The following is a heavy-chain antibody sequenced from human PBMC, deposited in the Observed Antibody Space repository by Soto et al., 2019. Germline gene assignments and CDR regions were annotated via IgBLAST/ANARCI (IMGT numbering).Heavy chain of an antibody. CDR1: AVTLRNYW. CDR3: GRGAYGDPVDS. J-gene: IGHJ4*02. CDR2: IKPEETTI. D-gene: IGHD4-17*01. V-gene: IGHV3-74*01. Sequence: PGGSLRLSCTAPAVTLRNYWMHWARKAPGKGLVWVSRIKPEETTISYADSVWGRFTISRDNARDTVFLQMNSLGVEYTAVYYCGRGAYGDPVDSWGQGTLVTVSS.